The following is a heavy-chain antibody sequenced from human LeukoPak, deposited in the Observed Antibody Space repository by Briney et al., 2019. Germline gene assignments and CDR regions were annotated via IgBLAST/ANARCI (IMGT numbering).Heavy chain of an antibody. CDR3: ARGRPVDSSGSHLGY. Sequence: SETLSLTCAVYGGSFSGYYWSWIRQPPGKGLEWIGEINHSGSTNYNPSLKSRVTISVDTSKNQFSLKLSSVPAADTAVYYCARGRPVDSSGSHLGYWGQGTLVTVSS. J-gene: IGHJ4*02. CDR1: GGSFSGYY. CDR2: INHSGST. D-gene: IGHD3-22*01. V-gene: IGHV4-34*01.